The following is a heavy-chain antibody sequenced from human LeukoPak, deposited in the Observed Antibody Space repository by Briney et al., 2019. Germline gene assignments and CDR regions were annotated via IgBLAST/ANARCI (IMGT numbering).Heavy chain of an antibody. CDR2: IKQDGSEK. CDR1: GFTFGSYW. V-gene: IGHV3-7*04. D-gene: IGHD1-26*01. Sequence: GGSLRLSCAASGFTFGSYWMSWVRQAPGKGLEWVANIKQDGSEKYYVDSVKGRFTISRDNSKNTLYLQMNSLRAEDTAVYYCARGKWELLYCFDYWGQGTLVTVSS. CDR3: ARGKWELLYCFDY. J-gene: IGHJ4*02.